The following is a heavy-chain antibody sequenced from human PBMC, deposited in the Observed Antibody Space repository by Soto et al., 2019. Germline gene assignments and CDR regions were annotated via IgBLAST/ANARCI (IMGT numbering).Heavy chain of an antibody. V-gene: IGHV3-30*18. CDR3: AKERNGGYDIGLDP. CDR1: GFTFSSYG. J-gene: IGHJ5*02. D-gene: IGHD5-12*01. Sequence: QVQLVESGGGVVQPGRSLRLSCAASGFTFSSYGMHWVRQAPGKGLEWVAVISYDGSNKYYADSVKGRFTISRDNSKNTLYLQMTSLRVDDTAVYYGAKERNGGYDIGLDPWGQGTLVTVSS. CDR2: ISYDGSNK.